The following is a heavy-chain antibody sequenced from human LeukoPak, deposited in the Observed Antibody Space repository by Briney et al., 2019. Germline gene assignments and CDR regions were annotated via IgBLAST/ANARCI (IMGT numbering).Heavy chain of an antibody. CDR3: ARDLDCSSTSCYNWFDP. D-gene: IGHD2-2*01. Sequence: ASVKVSCKPSGYTFTGYYMHWVRQAPGQGLEWMGWINPNSGGTNYAQKFRGRVTMTRDTSISTAYMEMSRLRSDDTAVYYCARDLDCSSTSCYNWFDPWGQGTLVTVSS. CDR2: INPNSGGT. CDR1: GYTFTGYY. J-gene: IGHJ5*02. V-gene: IGHV1-2*02.